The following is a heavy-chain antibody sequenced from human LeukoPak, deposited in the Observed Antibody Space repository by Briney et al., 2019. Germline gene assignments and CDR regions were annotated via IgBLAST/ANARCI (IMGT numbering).Heavy chain of an antibody. CDR2: INPNSGGT. J-gene: IGHJ1*01. D-gene: IGHD2-15*01. Sequence: ASVKVSFKASGYTFTGYYMHWVRQAPGQGLEWMGWINPNSGGTNYAQKFQGRVTMTRDTSIGTAYMELSRLRSDDTAVYYCARESSPDIVVVVAANGDFQHWGQGTLVTVSS. CDR3: ARESSPDIVVVVAANGDFQH. V-gene: IGHV1-2*02. CDR1: GYTFTGYY.